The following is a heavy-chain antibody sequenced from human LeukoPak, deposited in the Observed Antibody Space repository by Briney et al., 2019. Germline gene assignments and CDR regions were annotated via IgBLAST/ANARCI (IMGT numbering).Heavy chain of an antibody. CDR2: ISGSGGST. CDR3: AKVRSRGSYRGVFDY. D-gene: IGHD1-26*01. Sequence: PGGSLRLSCAASGFTFSSYAMSWVRQAPGKGLEWVSAISGSGGSTYYADSVKGRFTISRDNSKNTLYLQMNSLRAEDTAVYYCAKVRSRGSYRGVFDYWGQGTLVTVSS. V-gene: IGHV3-23*01. J-gene: IGHJ4*02. CDR1: GFTFSSYA.